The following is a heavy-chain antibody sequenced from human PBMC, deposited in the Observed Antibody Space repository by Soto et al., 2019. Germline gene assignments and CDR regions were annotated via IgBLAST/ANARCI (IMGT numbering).Heavy chain of an antibody. Sequence: LVKVSCKASGATFSGSAFSWVRQASGQGLEWMGGITPTLWTTNYAQHLQGRVTITADESTGTSFMELTSLTSADTAVYYCAKDHIGDYFDISGYYGGGLDYWGQGTLVTVSS. D-gene: IGHD3-22*01. CDR1: GATFSGSA. V-gene: IGHV1-69*13. J-gene: IGHJ4*02. CDR2: ITPTLWTT. CDR3: AKDHIGDYFDISGYYGGGLDY.